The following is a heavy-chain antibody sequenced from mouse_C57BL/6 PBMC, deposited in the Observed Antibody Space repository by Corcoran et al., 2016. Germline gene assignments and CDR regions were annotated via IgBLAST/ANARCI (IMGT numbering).Heavy chain of an antibody. CDR1: GYTFTDYN. CDR2: INPNNGGT. D-gene: IGHD1-2*01. J-gene: IGHJ2*01. Sequence: EVQLQQSGPELVKPGASVKIPCKASGYTFTDYNMDWVKQSHGKSLEWVGDINPNNGGTIYNQKVKGKATLTVDKYTSTAYMELRSLTSEDTAVYYWTRKVALPPSDYVDYWGQGTTLTVSS. V-gene: IGHV1-18*01. CDR3: TRKVALPPSDYVDY.